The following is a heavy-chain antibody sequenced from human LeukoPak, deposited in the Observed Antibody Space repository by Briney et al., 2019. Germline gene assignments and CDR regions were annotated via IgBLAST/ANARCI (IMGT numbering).Heavy chain of an antibody. CDR3: ARDLGYYYDSSGYSDY. V-gene: IGHV1-46*01. Sequence: ASVKVSCKASGYTFTSYYMHWVRQAPGQGLEWMGIINPSGGSTSYAQKFQGRVTMTRDTSTSTVYMELSSLRSEDTAVYYCARDLGYYYDSSGYSDYWGQGTLVTVSS. CDR1: GYTFTSYY. D-gene: IGHD3-22*01. CDR2: INPSGGST. J-gene: IGHJ4*02.